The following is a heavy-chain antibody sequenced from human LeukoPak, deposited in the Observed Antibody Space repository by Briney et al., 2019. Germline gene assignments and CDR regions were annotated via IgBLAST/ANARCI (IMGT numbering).Heavy chain of an antibody. Sequence: GGSLRLSCAASGFTFSSYAMSWVRQAPGKGLEWVSAISGSGGSTYYADSVKGRFTISRDNSKTTLYLQMNSLRAEDTAVYYCVVWGSYRNLDYWGQGTLVTVSS. CDR3: VVWGSYRNLDY. V-gene: IGHV3-23*01. CDR2: ISGSGGST. CDR1: GFTFSSYA. J-gene: IGHJ4*02. D-gene: IGHD3-16*02.